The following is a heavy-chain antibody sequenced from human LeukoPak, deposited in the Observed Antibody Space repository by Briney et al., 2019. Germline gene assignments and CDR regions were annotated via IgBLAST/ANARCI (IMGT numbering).Heavy chain of an antibody. J-gene: IGHJ6*02. CDR1: GYTFTIYA. Sequence: GASVTVSCTASGYTFTIYAMNWVRQAPGQGLEWMAWINTNTGNPTYAQGFTGRFVFSLDTSVSTAYLQISSLKAEDTAVYYCARTYYYGMDVWGQGTTVTVSS. CDR2: INTNTGNP. V-gene: IGHV7-4-1*02. CDR3: ARTYYYGMDV.